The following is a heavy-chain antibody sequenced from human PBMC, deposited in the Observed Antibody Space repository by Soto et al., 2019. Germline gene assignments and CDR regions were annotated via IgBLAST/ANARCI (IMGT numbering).Heavy chain of an antibody. CDR1: GGSISSGDYY. CDR3: ARDNSVVDSYGHFYYGMDV. Sequence: QVQLQESGPGLVKPSQTLSLTCTVSGGSISSGDYYWSWIRQPPGKGLEWIGYIYYSGSTYYNPSLKSRVTISVDTSKNQFSLKLSSVTAADTAVYYCARDNSVVDSYGHFYYGMDVWGQGTTVTVSS. V-gene: IGHV4-30-4*01. CDR2: IYYSGST. J-gene: IGHJ6*02. D-gene: IGHD5-18*01.